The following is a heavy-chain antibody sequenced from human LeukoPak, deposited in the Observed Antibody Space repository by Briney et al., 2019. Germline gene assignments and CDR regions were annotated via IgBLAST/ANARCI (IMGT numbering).Heavy chain of an antibody. D-gene: IGHD3-3*01. CDR2: IYTSGST. CDR1: GGSISSYY. J-gene: IGHJ6*02. V-gene: IGHV4-4*07. Sequence: PSETLSLTCTVSGGSISSYYWSWIRQPAGKGLEWIGRIYTSGSTNYNPSFKSRVTMSVDTSKNQFSLKLSSVTAADTAVYYCARDSSRENDFWSGYFGYYYGMDVWGQGTTVTVSS. CDR3: ARDSSRENDFWSGYFGYYYGMDV.